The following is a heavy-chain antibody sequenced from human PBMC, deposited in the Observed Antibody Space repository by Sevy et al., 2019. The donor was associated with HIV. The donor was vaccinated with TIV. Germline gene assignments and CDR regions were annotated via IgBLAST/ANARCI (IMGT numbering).Heavy chain of an antibody. J-gene: IGHJ6*02. Sequence: GGSLRLSCAASGFTFFAYTMHWVRQAPGKGLEWVALISYDINNKYYADSVKGRFTLSRDNSKNTLYLKMNSLRPEDTAVYYCARDLASSGNGLDVWGQGTTVTVSS. CDR1: GFTFFAYT. CDR2: ISYDINNK. V-gene: IGHV3-30-3*01. D-gene: IGHD3-3*02. CDR3: ARDLASSGNGLDV.